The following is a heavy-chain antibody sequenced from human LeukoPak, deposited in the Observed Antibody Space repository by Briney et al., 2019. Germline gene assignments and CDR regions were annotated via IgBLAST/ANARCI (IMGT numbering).Heavy chain of an antibody. V-gene: IGHV1-69*01. CDR2: IIPIFGTA. Sequence: GASVKVSCKASGGTFSSYAISWVRQAPGQGLEWMGGIIPIFGTANYAQKFQGRVTITADESTSTAYMELSSLRSEDTAVYYCASSVRGVDRGYCSSTSCYRDYYYYYMDVWGKGTTVTVFS. CDR1: GGTFSSYA. CDR3: ASSVRGVDRGYCSSTSCYRDYYYYYMDV. J-gene: IGHJ6*03. D-gene: IGHD2-2*02.